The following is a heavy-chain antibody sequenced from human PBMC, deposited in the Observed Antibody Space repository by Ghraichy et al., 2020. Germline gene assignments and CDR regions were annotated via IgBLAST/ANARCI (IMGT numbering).Heavy chain of an antibody. J-gene: IGHJ6*02. Sequence: SETLSLTCTVSGGSISSYYWSWIRQPPGKGLEWIGYIYYSGSTNYNPSLKSRVTISVDTSKNQFSLKLSSVTAADTAVYYCARYSSGYCSSTSCYGYYYYGMDVWGQGTTVTVSS. V-gene: IGHV4-59*01. D-gene: IGHD2-2*01. CDR1: GGSISSYY. CDR2: IYYSGST. CDR3: ARYSSGYCSSTSCYGYYYYGMDV.